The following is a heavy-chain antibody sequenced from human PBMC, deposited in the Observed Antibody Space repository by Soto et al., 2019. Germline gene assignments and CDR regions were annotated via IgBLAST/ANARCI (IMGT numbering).Heavy chain of an antibody. J-gene: IGHJ2*01. CDR1: GFTFSDYY. CDR2: INSSSSYT. V-gene: IGHV3-11*05. CDR3: ARTIVAAGGRRYFDL. D-gene: IGHD6-13*01. Sequence: QVQLVESGGGLVKPGGSLRLSCAASGFTFSDYYMSWIRQAPGKGLEWVSYINSSSSYTNYADSVKGRFTISRDNAKNSLYLQMNSLRAEGTAVYYCARTIVAAGGRRYFDLWGRGTLVTVSS.